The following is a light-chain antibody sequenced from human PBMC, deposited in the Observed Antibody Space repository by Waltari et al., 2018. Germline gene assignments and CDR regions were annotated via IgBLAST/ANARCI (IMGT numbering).Light chain of an antibody. CDR2: GVT. J-gene: IGLJ1*01. CDR1: SSDVGCYDY. V-gene: IGLV2-11*01. CDR3: CSYAGSYTEV. Sequence: QSALTQPRPVSGSPGQSVTISCTGTSSDVGCYDYVSWYQQQSAEATKLIIFGVTKRPSRVPDRFSGSKSGNTASLTISGLQGEDEADYYCCSYAGSYTEVFGTGTTVTVL.